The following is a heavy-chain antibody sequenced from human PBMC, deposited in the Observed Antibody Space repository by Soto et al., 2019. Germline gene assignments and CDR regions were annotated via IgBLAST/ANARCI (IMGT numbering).Heavy chain of an antibody. J-gene: IGHJ1*01. Sequence: QIQLVQSGAEVKEPGASVKVSCRASGYTFTSSGISWVRQAPGQGPEWMGWISNYNGNTNSAQKFQDRVTMTTDPSTSTAYMELRSLRSDDTAVYFCAGAASEHYDSQYVHHWGQGTLVTVSS. CDR3: AGAASEHYDSQYVHH. CDR1: GYTFTSSG. D-gene: IGHD3-22*01. CDR2: ISNYNGNT. V-gene: IGHV1-18*04.